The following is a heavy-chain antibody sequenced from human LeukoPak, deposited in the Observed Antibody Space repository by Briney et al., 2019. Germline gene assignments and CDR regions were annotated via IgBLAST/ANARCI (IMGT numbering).Heavy chain of an antibody. V-gene: IGHV3-48*02. CDR3: ARVSGSYYFDY. Sequence: PGGSLRLSCAASGFTFSSYAMNWVRQAPGKGLEWVSYISGSSSPIYYADSVKGRVTISRDNAKDSLYLQMTSLRDEDTAVYYCARVSGSYYFDYWGQGTLVTVSP. J-gene: IGHJ4*02. CDR2: ISGSSSPI. D-gene: IGHD3-10*01. CDR1: GFTFSSYA.